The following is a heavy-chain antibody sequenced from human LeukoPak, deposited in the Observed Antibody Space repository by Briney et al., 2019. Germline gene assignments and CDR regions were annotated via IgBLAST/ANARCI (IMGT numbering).Heavy chain of an antibody. Sequence: GGSLRLSCAASGFTFSNYWMSWVRQAPGKGLEWVANIKQDGSEKYYVESVKGRFTVSRDNAKNSLYLQMNSLRAEDTAIYYCARDTTYKLDNWGQGTLVTVSS. J-gene: IGHJ4*02. CDR3: ARDTTYKLDN. CDR2: IKQDGSEK. CDR1: GFTFSNYW. D-gene: IGHD1-1*01. V-gene: IGHV3-7*01.